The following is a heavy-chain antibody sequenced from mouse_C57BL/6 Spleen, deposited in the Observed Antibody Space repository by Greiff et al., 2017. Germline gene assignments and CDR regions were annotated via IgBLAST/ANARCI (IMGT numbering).Heavy chain of an antibody. J-gene: IGHJ2*01. D-gene: IGHD2-10*02. Sequence: QVQLKQPGAELVKPGASVKLSCKASGYTFTSYWMHWVKQRPGQGLEWIGMIHPNSGSTNYNEKFKSKATLTVDKSSSTAYMQLSSLTSEDSAVYYCARRRYGNYVGYFDYWGQGTTLTVSS. CDR1: GYTFTSYW. CDR3: ARRRYGNYVGYFDY. CDR2: IHPNSGST. V-gene: IGHV1-64*01.